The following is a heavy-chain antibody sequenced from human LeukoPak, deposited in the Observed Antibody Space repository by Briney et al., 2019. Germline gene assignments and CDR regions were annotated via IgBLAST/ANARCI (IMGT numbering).Heavy chain of an antibody. CDR3: ARAGYYYDSSGYFWDAFDI. D-gene: IGHD3-22*01. CDR2: ISSSGSTI. Sequence: GGSLRLSCAASGFTFSSYEMNWVRQAPGKGLEWVSYISSSGSTIYYADSVKGRFTISRDNAKNSLYLQMNSLRAEDTAVYYCARAGYYYDSSGYFWDAFDIWGQGTMVTVSS. V-gene: IGHV3-48*03. J-gene: IGHJ3*02. CDR1: GFTFSSYE.